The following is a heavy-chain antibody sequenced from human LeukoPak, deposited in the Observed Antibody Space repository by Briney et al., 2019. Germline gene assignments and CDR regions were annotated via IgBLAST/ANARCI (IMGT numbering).Heavy chain of an antibody. D-gene: IGHD1-26*01. CDR3: ARGQVGATELDY. CDR1: GGSFSGYY. CDR2: INHSGST. V-gene: IGHV4-34*01. Sequence: SETLSLTCAVYGGSFSGYYWSWIRQPPGKGLEWIGEINHSGSTNYNPSLKGRVTISVDTSKNQSSLKLSSVTAADTAVYYCARGQVGATELDYWGQGTLVTVSS. J-gene: IGHJ4*02.